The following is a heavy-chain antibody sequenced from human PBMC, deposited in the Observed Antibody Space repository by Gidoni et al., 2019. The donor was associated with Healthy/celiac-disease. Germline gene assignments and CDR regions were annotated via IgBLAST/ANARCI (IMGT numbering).Heavy chain of an antibody. CDR1: GYSFTSYW. J-gene: IGHJ4*02. CDR3: ARHALEPDFDWLLWVDY. CDR2: IYPGDSDT. Sequence: EVQLVQSGAEVKKPGESLKISCKGSGYSFTSYWIGWVRQMPGKGLEWMGIIYPGDSDTRYSPSFQGKVTISADKSISTAYLQWSSLKASDTAMYYCARHALEPDFDWLLWVDYWGQGTLVTVSS. D-gene: IGHD3-9*01. V-gene: IGHV5-51*01.